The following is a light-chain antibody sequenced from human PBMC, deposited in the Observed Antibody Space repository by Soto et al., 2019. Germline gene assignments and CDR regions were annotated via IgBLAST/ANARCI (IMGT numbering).Light chain of an antibody. V-gene: IGKV1-5*01. CDR1: QSISNW. J-gene: IGKJ1*01. CDR3: QQYDSYSPT. Sequence: DIQMTQSPSTLSASVGDRVTITCRASQSISNWLAWHHHKPGKAPKLLIYDASSLESGVPSRFSGSGSGTEFTLTISSLQPDDFATYYCQQYDSYSPTFGQGTKVDIK. CDR2: DAS.